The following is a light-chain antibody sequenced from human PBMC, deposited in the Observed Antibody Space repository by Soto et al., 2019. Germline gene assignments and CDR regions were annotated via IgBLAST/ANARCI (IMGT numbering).Light chain of an antibody. CDR2: GAS. Sequence: EIVMTQSPATLSVSPGERATLSCRASQSVSSNLAWYQQKPGQAPRLLIYGASTRATGIPARFSGSGSGTDFTLTIGRLEPEDFAVYYCQQYGTLPITFGQGTRLEIK. V-gene: IGKV3-15*01. J-gene: IGKJ5*01. CDR3: QQYGTLPIT. CDR1: QSVSSN.